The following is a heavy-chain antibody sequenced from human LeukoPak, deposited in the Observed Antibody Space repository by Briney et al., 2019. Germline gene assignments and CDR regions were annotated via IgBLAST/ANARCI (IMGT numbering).Heavy chain of an antibody. CDR1: GFIFSSYV. CDR2: ISNSGSMM. Sequence: GGSLRLSCAASGFIFSSYVMNWVRQAPGKGLEWVSYISNSGSMMYYADSVKGRFTISRDNAKNSLYLQMNSLRAEDTAVYYCARDLYCSSTSCYSVWGQGTLVTVSS. J-gene: IGHJ4*02. CDR3: ARDLYCSSTSCYSV. D-gene: IGHD2-2*01. V-gene: IGHV3-48*01.